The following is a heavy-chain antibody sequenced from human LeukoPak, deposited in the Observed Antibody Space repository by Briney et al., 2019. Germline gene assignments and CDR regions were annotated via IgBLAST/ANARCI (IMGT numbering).Heavy chain of an antibody. CDR3: ARLLAGCPGGRCRAHFDY. V-gene: IGHV4-59*01. J-gene: IGHJ4*02. Sequence: SETLSLTCSVSGDSINSNYWSWMRQPPGKGLEWIGYIYYGGSTNYNPSLKSRVSMSVDTSKDQFSLNLSSVTAADTAVYHCARLLAGCPGGRCRAHFDYWGQGTLVTVSS. CDR2: IYYGGST. CDR1: GDSINSNY. D-gene: IGHD2-15*01.